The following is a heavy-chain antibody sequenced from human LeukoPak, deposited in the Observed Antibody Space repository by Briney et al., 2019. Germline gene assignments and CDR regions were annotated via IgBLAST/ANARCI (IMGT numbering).Heavy chain of an antibody. CDR2: IYYSGST. V-gene: IGHV4-39*01. J-gene: IGHJ5*02. D-gene: IGHD3-10*02. CDR3: ARAQYTMSRWFDP. CDR1: GGSIISGSYY. Sequence: PSETLSLICTVSGGSIISGSYYWAWIRQPPGKGLEWIGGIYYSGSTYYNPSLKSRVTISVDTSKNQFSLRLSSVTAADTAVYYCARAQYTMSRWFDPWGQGTLVTVSS.